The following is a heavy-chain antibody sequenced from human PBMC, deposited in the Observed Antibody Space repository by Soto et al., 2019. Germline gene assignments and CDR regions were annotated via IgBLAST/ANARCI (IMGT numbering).Heavy chain of an antibody. Sequence: GGSLRLSCAASKFTITSYWMHWVRQAPGKGLVWVSRINSDGSSISYADAVKGRFTISRDNAKNTLYLQMSSLRVEDTAVYYCAREVSHGYVLRGMDVWGQGTTVTVSS. J-gene: IGHJ6*02. CDR3: AREVSHGYVLRGMDV. V-gene: IGHV3-74*01. D-gene: IGHD5-18*01. CDR2: INSDGSSI. CDR1: KFTITSYW.